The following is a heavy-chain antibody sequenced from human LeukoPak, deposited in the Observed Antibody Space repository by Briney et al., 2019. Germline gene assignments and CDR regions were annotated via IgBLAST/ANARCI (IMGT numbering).Heavy chain of an antibody. CDR2: IKEDGTET. J-gene: IGHJ5*02. CDR3: ATLSITMIVLDP. CDR1: GFRFSSNW. V-gene: IGHV3-7*01. Sequence: GGSLRPSCAASGFRFSSNWMSWVRLAPGKGLEWVANIKEDGTETYYVDSVKGRFTISRDNAKNSLYLQMNSLRDEDTAVYYCATLSITMIVLDPWGQGTLVTVSS. D-gene: IGHD3-22*01.